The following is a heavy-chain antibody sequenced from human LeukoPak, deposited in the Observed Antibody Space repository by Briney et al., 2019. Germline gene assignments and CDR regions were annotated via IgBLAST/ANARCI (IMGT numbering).Heavy chain of an antibody. J-gene: IGHJ3*02. CDR1: GFTFSNYA. V-gene: IGHV3-23*01. CDR3: ARDRKALDAFDI. Sequence: TGGSLRLSCAASGFTFSNYAMSWVRQAPGKGLEWVSGISGSDGTTYYADSVKGRFTISRDNAKNTLYLQMNSLRAEDTAVYYCARDRKALDAFDIWGQGTMVTVSS. CDR2: ISGSDGTT.